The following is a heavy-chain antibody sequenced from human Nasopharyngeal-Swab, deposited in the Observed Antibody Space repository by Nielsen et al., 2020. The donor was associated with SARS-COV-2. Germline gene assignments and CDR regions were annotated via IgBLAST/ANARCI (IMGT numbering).Heavy chain of an antibody. Sequence: ASVNVSCKASGYTFTSYYMHWVRQAPGQGLEWMGIINPSGGSTSYAQKFQGRVTMTRDTSTSTVYMELSSLRSEDTAVYYCARGPKTVVVTATNWYFDLWGRGTLVTVSS. D-gene: IGHD2-21*02. CDR2: INPSGGST. J-gene: IGHJ2*01. CDR3: ARGPKTVVVTATNWYFDL. CDR1: GYTFTSYY. V-gene: IGHV1-46*01.